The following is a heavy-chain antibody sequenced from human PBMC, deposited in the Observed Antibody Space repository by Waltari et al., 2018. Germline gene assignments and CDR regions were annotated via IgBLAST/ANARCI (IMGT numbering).Heavy chain of an antibody. V-gene: IGHV1-18*01. J-gene: IGHJ4*02. CDR3: ARGRFFIVVPAAPLDY. D-gene: IGHD2-2*01. Sequence: QVQLVQSGAEVKKPGASVKVSCKASDYTFTSYGISWVRQAPGQGLEWMGWISAYNGNTNDAQKLQGRGTMTTDTSTSTAYIELRSLRSDDTAVYYCARGRFFIVVPAAPLDYWGQGTLVTVSS. CDR2: ISAYNGNT. CDR1: DYTFTSYG.